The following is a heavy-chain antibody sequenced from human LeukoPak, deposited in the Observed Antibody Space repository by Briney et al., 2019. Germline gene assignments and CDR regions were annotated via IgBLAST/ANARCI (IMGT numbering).Heavy chain of an antibody. V-gene: IGHV1-2*02. CDR2: INPDTGGT. D-gene: IGHD2-2*01. Sequence: ASVKVSCKASGYTFTDYYMHWVRQAPGQGLEWMGWINPDTGGTNSAQKFQGRVTMTRDTSISTAYMELNRLTSDDTAVYYCARVGVVSAAHDAFDVWGQGAMVTVSS. CDR3: ARVGVVSAAHDAFDV. J-gene: IGHJ3*01. CDR1: GYTFTDYY.